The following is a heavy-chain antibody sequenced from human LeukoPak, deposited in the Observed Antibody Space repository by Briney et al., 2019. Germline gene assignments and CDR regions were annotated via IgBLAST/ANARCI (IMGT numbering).Heavy chain of an antibody. CDR3: ARAGRDYYYDSSGYAGHDY. CDR1: GFTFRSYW. V-gene: IGHV3-74*01. CDR2: INSDGSST. Sequence: GGSLRLSCAASGFTFRSYWMHWVRQAPGKGLVWVSRINSDGSSTSYADSVKGRFTISRDNAKNTLYLQMNSLRAEDTAVYYCARAGRDYYYDSSGYAGHDYWGQGTLVTVSS. D-gene: IGHD3-22*01. J-gene: IGHJ4*02.